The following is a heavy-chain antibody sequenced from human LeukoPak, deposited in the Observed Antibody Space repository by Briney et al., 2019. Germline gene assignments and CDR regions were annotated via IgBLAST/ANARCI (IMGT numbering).Heavy chain of an antibody. CDR1: GGSISSYY. CDR2: IYYSGST. J-gene: IGHJ6*03. D-gene: IGHD3-16*01. Sequence: SETLSLTCTVSGGSISSYYWSWIRQPPGKGLEWIGYIYYSGSTNYNPSPKSRVTISVDTSKNQFSLKLSSVTAADTAVYYCARRKGDNYYYYMDVWGKGTTVTVSS. V-gene: IGHV4-59*01. CDR3: ARRKGDNYYYYMDV.